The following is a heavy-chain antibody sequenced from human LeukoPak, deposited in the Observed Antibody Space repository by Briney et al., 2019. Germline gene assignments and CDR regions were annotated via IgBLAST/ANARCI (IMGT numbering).Heavy chain of an antibody. D-gene: IGHD1-14*01. CDR3: AARTPYYFDY. J-gene: IGHJ4*02. CDR1: GDSISSYY. V-gene: IGHV4-59*01. Sequence: SETLSLTCTVSGDSISSYYWSWIRQPPGKGLEWIGYIYYSGSTNYNPSLKSRVTISVDTSKNQFSLKLSSVTAADTAVYYCAARTPYYFDYWGQGTLLTVSS. CDR2: IYYSGST.